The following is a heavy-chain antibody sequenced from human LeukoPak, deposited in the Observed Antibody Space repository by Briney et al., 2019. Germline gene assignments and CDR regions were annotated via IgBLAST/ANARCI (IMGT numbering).Heavy chain of an antibody. D-gene: IGHD2-15*01. CDR1: GYTLTNYY. CDR2: INTHRGGT. J-gene: IGHJ4*02. CDR3: ARSRAATADCRGGSCYAFDS. Sequence: ASVKVSCKASGYTLTNYYMHCVRQAPGQGLEWMGIINTHRGGTTYAQNLQGRVTMTRDTSTATLYMELSRLRSEDTAVYYCARSRAATADCRGGSCYAFDSWGQGTLVTVSS. V-gene: IGHV1-46*01.